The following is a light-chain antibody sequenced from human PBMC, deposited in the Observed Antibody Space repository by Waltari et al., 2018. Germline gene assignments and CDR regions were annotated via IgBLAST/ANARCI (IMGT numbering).Light chain of an antibody. V-gene: IGKV3-20*01. CDR2: GAS. J-gene: IGKJ2*01. Sequence: EIVLTQFPGTLSLSTGERDTLSCRASQSVSSSYLAWYQQKPGQAPRLLIYGASSRATGIPDRFSGSGSGTDFTLTISRLEPEDFAVYYCQQYGSSPYTFGQGTKLEIK. CDR1: QSVSSSY. CDR3: QQYGSSPYT.